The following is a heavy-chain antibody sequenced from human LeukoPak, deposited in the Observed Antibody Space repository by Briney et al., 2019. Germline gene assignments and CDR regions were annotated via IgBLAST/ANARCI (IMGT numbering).Heavy chain of an antibody. V-gene: IGHV4-59*02. CDR3: ARDNWNYGSSMDV. CDR2: IYYSGST. D-gene: IGHD1-7*01. Sequence: SETLSLTCTVSGGSVSSYYWSWIRQPPGKGLEWIGYIYYSGSTNYNPSLKSRVTISVDTSKNQFSLKLSSVTAADTAVYHCARDNWNYGSSMDVWGQGTTVTVSS. CDR1: GGSVSSYY. J-gene: IGHJ6*02.